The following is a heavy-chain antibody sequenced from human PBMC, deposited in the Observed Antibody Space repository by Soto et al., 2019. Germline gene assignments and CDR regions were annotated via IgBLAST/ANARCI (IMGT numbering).Heavy chain of an antibody. CDR2: IYYSGST. CDR3: ARDDRITPTFDX. Sequence: SETLSLTFTVSGGSISSYYWSWIRQPPGKGLEWIVYIYYSGSTNYNPSLKSRVTISVDTSKNRFSLKLSSVTAADTAVYYCARDDRITPTFDXWGQGTMLTVS. V-gene: IGHV4-59*01. J-gene: IGHJ3*02. CDR1: GGSISSYY. D-gene: IGHD1-20*01.